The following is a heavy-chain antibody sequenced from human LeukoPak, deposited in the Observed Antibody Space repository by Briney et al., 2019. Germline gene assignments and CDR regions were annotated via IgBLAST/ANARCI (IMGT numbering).Heavy chain of an antibody. Sequence: SETLSLTCIVSSYSVRSAYYWGWNRQPPGKGLEWIGNIYHSGSTYYNSSLKSRVTISVDTSKNQFSLKLNSLTAADTAVYYCARVRSGSSTNCFDPWGQGTLVTVSS. J-gene: IGHJ5*02. CDR3: ARVRSGSSTNCFDP. D-gene: IGHD3-3*01. CDR2: IYHSGST. CDR1: SYSVRSAYY. V-gene: IGHV4-38-2*02.